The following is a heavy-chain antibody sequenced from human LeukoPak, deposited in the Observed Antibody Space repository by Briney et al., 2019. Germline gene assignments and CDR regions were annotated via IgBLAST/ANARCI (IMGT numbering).Heavy chain of an antibody. CDR3: ARFVGACSGGSCYSDS. D-gene: IGHD2-15*01. CDR2: IYPGDSDT. CDR1: GYGFISYW. V-gene: IGHV5-51*01. Sequence: GESLKISCKGSGYGFISYWIAWVRQMPGKGLEWMGIIYPGDSDTRYSPSFQGQVTISADKSISTAYLQWNSLKASDTAMYYCARFVGACSGGSCYSDSWGQGTLVTVSS. J-gene: IGHJ4*02.